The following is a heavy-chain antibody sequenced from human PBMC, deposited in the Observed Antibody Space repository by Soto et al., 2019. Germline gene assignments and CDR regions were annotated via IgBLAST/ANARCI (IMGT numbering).Heavy chain of an antibody. D-gene: IGHD4-17*01. CDR3: TSDYGDENS. V-gene: IGHV1-18*01. J-gene: IGHJ4*02. Sequence: QVQLEQSGVEVKKPGASVRVACKTSASIFTRYGFSWVRQAPGQGLEWMGWISAYNGDTKYAQNFQGRVTMTTDTPTRTAYMELRTLRIDDTAVYYCTSDYGDENSWGQGTLVTVSS. CDR2: ISAYNGDT. CDR1: ASIFTRYG.